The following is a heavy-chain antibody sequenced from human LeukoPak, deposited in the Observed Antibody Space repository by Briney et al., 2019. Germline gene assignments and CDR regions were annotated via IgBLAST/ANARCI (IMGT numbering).Heavy chain of an antibody. J-gene: IGHJ4*02. D-gene: IGHD5-18*01. Sequence: PGGSLRLSCAASGFTFSSYEMNCGRQAPGKGLEWVSYISSSGSTIYYADSVKGRFTISRDNAKNSLYLQMNSLRAEDTAVYYCARDLLLQVDTAMASGDYWGQGTLVTVSS. CDR3: ARDLLLQVDTAMASGDY. V-gene: IGHV3-48*03. CDR1: GFTFSSYE. CDR2: ISSSGSTI.